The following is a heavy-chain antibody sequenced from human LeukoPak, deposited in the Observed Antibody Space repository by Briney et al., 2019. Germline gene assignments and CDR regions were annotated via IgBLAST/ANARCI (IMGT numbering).Heavy chain of an antibody. CDR2: IYYSGST. CDR1: GGSISSSSYY. CDR3: ARDLGERDSPDY. Sequence: PSETLSLTCTVSGGSISSSSYYWGWIRQPPGKGLEWIGSIYYSGSTYYNPSLKSRVTISVDTSKNQFSLKLSSVTAADTAVYYCARDLGERDSPDYRGQGTLVTVSS. J-gene: IGHJ4*02. D-gene: IGHD3-10*01. V-gene: IGHV4-39*02.